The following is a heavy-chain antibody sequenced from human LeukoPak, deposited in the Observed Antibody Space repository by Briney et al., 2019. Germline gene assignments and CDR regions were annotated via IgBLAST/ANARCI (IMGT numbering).Heavy chain of an antibody. CDR2: ISWNSASV. Sequence: GGSLRLSCEASGFTFDDYGMHWVRQAPGKGLEWVSTISWNSASVGYVDSVKGRFTISRDNAKKTLYLQMNSLRPEDTALYYCAKDCGYSSSWYDYWGQGTLVTVSS. D-gene: IGHD6-13*01. V-gene: IGHV3-9*01. CDR1: GFTFDDYG. J-gene: IGHJ4*02. CDR3: AKDCGYSSSWYDY.